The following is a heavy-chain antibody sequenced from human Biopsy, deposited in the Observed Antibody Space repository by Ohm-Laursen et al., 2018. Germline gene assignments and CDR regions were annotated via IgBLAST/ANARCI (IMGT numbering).Heavy chain of an antibody. Sequence: PSETLSLTCTVSGDSVTKYYWSWIRQPPGKGLEWIGHIYYSVMTNYNPPLQSRVSISVDTSRNQVSLTLSSVTAADTAVYYCARDSGILNYGNFKYYHYYGMDVWGQGTKVTVSS. J-gene: IGHJ6*02. CDR3: ARDSGILNYGNFKYYHYYGMDV. CDR1: GDSVTKYY. CDR2: IYYSVMT. D-gene: IGHD4-11*01. V-gene: IGHV4-59*02.